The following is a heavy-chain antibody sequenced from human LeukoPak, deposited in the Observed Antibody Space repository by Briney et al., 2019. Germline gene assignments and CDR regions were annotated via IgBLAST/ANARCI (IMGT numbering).Heavy chain of an antibody. J-gene: IGHJ4*02. CDR1: GFLFSRYW. V-gene: IGHV3-7*01. CDR2: IKEDGSEK. CDR3: ARDSFETDIDY. Sequence: AGGSLRLSCAASGFLFSRYWMSWVRQAPGEGLEWVANIKEDGSEKYCVESMKGRFTISRDNVKNSLYLQINSLRAEDTAVYYCARDSFETDIDYWGQGTLVTVSS. D-gene: IGHD1-14*01.